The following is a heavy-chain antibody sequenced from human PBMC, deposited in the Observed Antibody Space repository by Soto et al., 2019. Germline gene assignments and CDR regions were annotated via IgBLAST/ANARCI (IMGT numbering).Heavy chain of an antibody. D-gene: IGHD3-3*01. V-gene: IGHV3-23*01. Sequence: PGGSLRLSCAASGFTFSSYAMSWVRQAPGKGLEWVSAISGSGGSTYYADSVKGRFTISRDNSKNTLYLQMNSLRAEDTAVYYYAKDGQPYYDFWSGLGAPDYYYYYYMDVWGKGTTDTVSS. CDR1: GFTFSSYA. J-gene: IGHJ6*03. CDR3: AKDGQPYYDFWSGLGAPDYYYYYYMDV. CDR2: ISGSGGST.